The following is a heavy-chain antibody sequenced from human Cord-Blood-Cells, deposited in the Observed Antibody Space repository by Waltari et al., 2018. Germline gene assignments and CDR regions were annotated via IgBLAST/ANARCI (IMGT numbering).Heavy chain of an antibody. J-gene: IGHJ4*02. CDR2: IYYSGST. Sequence: QVQLQESGPGLVKPSETLSLTCTVPGGPVRSGSYYWSWIRQPPGEGLEWIGYIYYSGSTNYNPSLKSRVTISVDTSKNQFSLKLSSVTAADTAVYYCARTPTGYSSSWRFYYFDYWGQGTLVTVSS. CDR1: GGPVRSGSYY. CDR3: ARTPTGYSSSWRFYYFDY. D-gene: IGHD6-13*01. V-gene: IGHV4-61*01.